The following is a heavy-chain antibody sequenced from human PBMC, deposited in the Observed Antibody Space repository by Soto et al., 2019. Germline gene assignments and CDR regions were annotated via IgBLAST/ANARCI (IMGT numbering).Heavy chain of an antibody. D-gene: IGHD5-12*01. Sequence: KTSETLSLTCAVYGGSFSGYYWSWIRQPPGKGLEWIGEINHSGSTNYNPSLKSRVTISVDTSKNQFSLKLSSVTAADTAVYYCARGRWLQLGFFDYWGQGTLVTVSS. V-gene: IGHV4-34*01. CDR2: INHSGST. CDR1: GGSFSGYY. J-gene: IGHJ4*02. CDR3: ARGRWLQLGFFDY.